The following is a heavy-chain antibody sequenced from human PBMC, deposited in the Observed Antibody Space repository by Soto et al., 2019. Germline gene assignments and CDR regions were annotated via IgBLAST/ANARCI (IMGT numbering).Heavy chain of an antibody. CDR3: ALLWFGELSSDVVPFDY. D-gene: IGHD3-10*01. Sequence: QVQLVESGGGVVQPGRSLRLSCAASGFTFSSYAMHWVRQAPGKGLEWVAVISYDGSNKYYADSVKGRFTISRDNSKNTLYLQMNSLRAEDTAVYYCALLWFGELSSDVVPFDYWGQGTVVTVSS. CDR1: GFTFSSYA. J-gene: IGHJ4*02. CDR2: ISYDGSNK. V-gene: IGHV3-30-3*01.